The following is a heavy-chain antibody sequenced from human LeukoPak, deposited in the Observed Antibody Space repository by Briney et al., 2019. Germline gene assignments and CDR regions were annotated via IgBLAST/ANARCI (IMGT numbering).Heavy chain of an antibody. CDR3: ARGYNWFDP. J-gene: IGHJ5*02. CDR2: ISSNGGST. Sequence: GGSLRLSCAASGFTFSSYAMHWVRQAPGKGLEYVSAISSNGGSTYYANSVKGRFTISRDNSKSTLYLQMGSLRTEDMAVYYCARGYNWFDPWGQGTLVTVSS. V-gene: IGHV3-64*01. CDR1: GFTFSSYA.